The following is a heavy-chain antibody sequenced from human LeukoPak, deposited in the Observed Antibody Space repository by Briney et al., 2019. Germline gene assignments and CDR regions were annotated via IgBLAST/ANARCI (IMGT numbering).Heavy chain of an antibody. CDR1: GGSISGYY. V-gene: IGHV4-59*01. D-gene: IGHD1-26*01. CDR2: IYSSGTT. CDR3: ARDLGGSLPLFDY. Sequence: SETLSLTCIVSGGSISGYYWTWIRQPPGKGLEWIGYIYSSGTTNYNPSLKSRVSISIDRSKNQFSLKLSSVTAADTAVYYCARDLGGSLPLFDYWGQGTLVTVSS. J-gene: IGHJ4*02.